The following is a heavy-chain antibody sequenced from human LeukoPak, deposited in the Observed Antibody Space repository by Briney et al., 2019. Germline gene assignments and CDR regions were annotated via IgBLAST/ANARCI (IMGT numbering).Heavy chain of an antibody. CDR3: ASTGQQLVDGDWFDP. CDR2: INPSSGDT. J-gene: IGHJ5*02. CDR1: GYTFTSYD. D-gene: IGHD6-13*01. V-gene: IGHV1-2*02. Sequence: ASVKVSCKASGYTFTSYDINWVRQAPGQGLQWMGWINPSSGDTNYAQKFQGRVTMTRDTSINTAYMELSRLRSDDTAVYYCASTGQQLVDGDWFDPWGQGTLVTVSS.